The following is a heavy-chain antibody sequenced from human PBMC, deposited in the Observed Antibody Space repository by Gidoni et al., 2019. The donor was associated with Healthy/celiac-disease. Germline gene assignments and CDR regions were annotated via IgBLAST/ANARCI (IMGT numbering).Heavy chain of an antibody. Sequence: VPLQQRGAGLLKPSETLSLTCAVHGGSFSGYYWSWIRQPPGKGVELIGEINNSGGTNYNPSLKSRVTISVDTSKNQFSLKMSSVTAADTAVYYCARSGITIFGVGMDVWGQGTTVTVSS. D-gene: IGHD3-3*01. CDR1: GGSFSGYY. J-gene: IGHJ6*02. CDR3: ARSGITIFGVGMDV. V-gene: IGHV4-34*01. CDR2: INNSGGT.